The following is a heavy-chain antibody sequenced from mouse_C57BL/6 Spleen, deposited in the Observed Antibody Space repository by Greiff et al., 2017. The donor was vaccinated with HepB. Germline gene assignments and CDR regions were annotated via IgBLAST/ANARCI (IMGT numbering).Heavy chain of an antibody. Sequence: EVHLVESGPGLVKPSQSLSLTCSVTGYSITSGYYWNWIRQFPGNKLEWMGYISYDGSNNYNPSLKNRISITRDTSKNQFFLKLNSVTTEDTATYYCARVRDYDEAMDYWGQGTSVTVSS. V-gene: IGHV3-6*01. CDR2: ISYDGSN. D-gene: IGHD2-4*01. CDR1: GYSITSGYY. CDR3: ARVRDYDEAMDY. J-gene: IGHJ4*01.